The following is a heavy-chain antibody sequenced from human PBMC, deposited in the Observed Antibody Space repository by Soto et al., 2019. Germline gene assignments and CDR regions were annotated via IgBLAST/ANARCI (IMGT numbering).Heavy chain of an antibody. J-gene: IGHJ6*02. D-gene: IGHD3-10*01. CDR1: GDSISTYY. CDR2: LYDSGST. Sequence: QVQLQESGPGLVKPSETLSLTCTVSGDSISTYYWSWIRQPPGKGLEWIGYLYDSGSTHYNPSLKSRVTISVDTSKNQFSLKLTSVTAADTAVDYCARENYYGSGTYFRLDVWGQGTRVTVSS. CDR3: ARENYYGSGTYFRLDV. V-gene: IGHV4-59*01.